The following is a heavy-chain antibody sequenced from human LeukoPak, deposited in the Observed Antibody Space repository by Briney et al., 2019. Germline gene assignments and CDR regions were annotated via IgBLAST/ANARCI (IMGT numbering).Heavy chain of an antibody. CDR3: ARVKPGGYGAFDI. Sequence: GGSLRLSCAASGFTFSSYAMHRVRQAPGKGLEWVAVISYDGSNKYYADSVKGRFTISRDNSKNTLYLQMNSLRAEDTAVYYCARVKPGGYGAFDIWGQGTMVTVSS. CDR1: GFTFSSYA. D-gene: IGHD3-22*01. V-gene: IGHV3-30*04. J-gene: IGHJ3*02. CDR2: ISYDGSNK.